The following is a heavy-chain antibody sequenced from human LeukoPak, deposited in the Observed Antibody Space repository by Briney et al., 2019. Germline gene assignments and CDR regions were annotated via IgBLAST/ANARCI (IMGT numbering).Heavy chain of an antibody. D-gene: IGHD1-26*01. CDR3: ASVGVTHCYYGMDV. J-gene: IGHJ6*02. Sequence: SETLSLTCTVSGGSISSSSYYWGWIRQPPGKGLEWIGSIYYSGSTYYNPSLKSRATISVDTSKNQFSLKLSSVTAANTAVYYCASVGVTHCYYGMDVWGQGTTVTVSS. CDR2: IYYSGST. CDR1: GGSISSSSYY. V-gene: IGHV4-39*01.